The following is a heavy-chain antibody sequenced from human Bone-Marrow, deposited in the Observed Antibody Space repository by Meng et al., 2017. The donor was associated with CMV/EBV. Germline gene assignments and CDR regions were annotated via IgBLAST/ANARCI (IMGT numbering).Heavy chain of an antibody. CDR1: SGSSSSYT. J-gene: IGHJ3*02. V-gene: IGHV1-69*02. D-gene: IGHD4-23*01. CDR3: ASSEHDHGGNSVNFGSFDI. CDR2: IIPILGIA. Sequence: SAMVFCKASSGSSSSYTNSWVRQAPGQGLEWMGRIIPILGIANYAQKFQGRVTITADKSTSTAYMELSSLRSEDTAVYYCASSEHDHGGNSVNFGSFDIWGQGTMVTVSS.